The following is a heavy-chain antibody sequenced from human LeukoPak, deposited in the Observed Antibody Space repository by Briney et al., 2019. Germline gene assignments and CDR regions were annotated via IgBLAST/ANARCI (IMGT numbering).Heavy chain of an antibody. Sequence: KTGGSLRLSCAASGFTFSSYSMSWVRQAPGKGLEWLSSISGISSYKYYAESVKGRFTISRDNAKNSLYLQMNSQRGEDTAVYYCARGYSSGWYDVGYWGQGTLVTVSS. CDR3: ARGYSSGWYDVGY. CDR2: ISGISSYK. D-gene: IGHD6-19*01. V-gene: IGHV3-21*01. J-gene: IGHJ4*02. CDR1: GFTFSSYS.